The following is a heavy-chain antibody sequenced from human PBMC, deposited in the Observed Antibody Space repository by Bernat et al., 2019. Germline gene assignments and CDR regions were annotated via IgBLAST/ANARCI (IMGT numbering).Heavy chain of an antibody. J-gene: IGHJ3*02. CDR2: IYYTGST. Sequence: QLQLQESGPGLLKPSETLSLTCTVSGDSISSSSYYWGWIRQPPGKGLEWIGSIYYTGSTYYNPSLKSRVTISVDPSKNQFSLKLSSVTAADTAVYYCARHHSNAFYIWGQGTMVTVSS. V-gene: IGHV4-39*01. CDR1: GDSISSSSYY. CDR3: ARHHSNAFYI.